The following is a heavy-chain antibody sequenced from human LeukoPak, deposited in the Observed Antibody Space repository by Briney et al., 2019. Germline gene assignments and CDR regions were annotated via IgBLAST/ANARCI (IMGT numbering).Heavy chain of an antibody. CDR2: IIPIFGTA. V-gene: IGHV1-69*06. CDR3: ATGSQYSSGWDPGHYYGMDV. Sequence: SVKVSRKASGGTFSSYAISWVRQAPGQGLKWMGGIIPIFGTANYAQKFQGRVTITADKSTSTAYMELSSLRSEDTAVYYCATGSQYSSGWDPGHYYGMDVWGKGTTVTVSS. CDR1: GGTFSSYA. D-gene: IGHD6-19*01. J-gene: IGHJ6*04.